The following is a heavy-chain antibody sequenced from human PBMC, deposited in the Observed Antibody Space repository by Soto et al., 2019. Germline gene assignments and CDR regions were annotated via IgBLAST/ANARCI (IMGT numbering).Heavy chain of an antibody. J-gene: IGHJ4*02. Sequence: GGSLRLSCAASGFTFSSYAMSWVRQAPGKGLEWVSAISGSGGSTYYADSVKGRFTVSRDNSKNTLYLQMNSLRAEDTAVYYCAASSVVPAANGYYFDYWGQGTLVTVSS. CDR1: GFTFSSYA. CDR3: AASSVVPAANGYYFDY. CDR2: ISGSGGST. D-gene: IGHD2-2*01. V-gene: IGHV3-23*01.